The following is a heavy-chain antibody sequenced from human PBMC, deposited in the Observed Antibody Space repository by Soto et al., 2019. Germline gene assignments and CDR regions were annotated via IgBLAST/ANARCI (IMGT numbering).Heavy chain of an antibody. CDR3: ARGNHRWLQLWYFDL. CDR1: GGTFSSYT. CDR2: IIPIFGTA. Sequence: QVQLVQSGAEVKKPGSSVTVSCKASGGTFSSYTISWVRQAPGQGLEWMGGIIPIFGTANYAQKFQGRVTITADESTRTAYMELSSLRSEDTAVYYCARGNHRWLQLWYFDLCGRGTLVTVSS. J-gene: IGHJ2*01. V-gene: IGHV1-69*12. D-gene: IGHD5-12*01.